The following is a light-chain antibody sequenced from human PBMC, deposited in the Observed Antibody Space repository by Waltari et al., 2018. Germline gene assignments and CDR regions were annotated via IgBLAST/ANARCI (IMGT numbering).Light chain of an antibody. Sequence: IQLTQSPSSLSASVGDRVTITCRASQGINNYLAWYQQKPGKAPKLLIYAASPLQSGVPSRFSGSGSGTEFTITISSLQPEDFATYYCQQLNSYQWTFGQGTKVEIK. CDR3: QQLNSYQWT. CDR2: AAS. V-gene: IGKV1-9*01. CDR1: QGINNY. J-gene: IGKJ1*01.